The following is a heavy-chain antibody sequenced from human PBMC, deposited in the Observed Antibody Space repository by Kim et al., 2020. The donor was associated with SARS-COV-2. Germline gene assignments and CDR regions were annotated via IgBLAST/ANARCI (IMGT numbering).Heavy chain of an antibody. CDR3: AKSGSYYYYYGMDV. J-gene: IGHJ6*02. CDR1: GFTFGDYA. D-gene: IGHD3-10*01. CDR2: ISWNSGSI. V-gene: IGHV3-9*01. Sequence: GGSLRLSCAASGFTFGDYAMRWVRQAPGKGLEWVSGISWNSGSIGYADSVKGRFTISRDNAKNSLYLQMNSLRAEDTALYYCAKSGSYYYYYGMDVWGQG.